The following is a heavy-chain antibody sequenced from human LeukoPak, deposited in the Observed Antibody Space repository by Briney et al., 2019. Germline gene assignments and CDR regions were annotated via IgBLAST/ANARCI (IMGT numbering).Heavy chain of an antibody. V-gene: IGHV4-4*07. Sequence: PSETLSLTCTVSGGSISSYYWSWIRQPAGKGLEWIGRIYTSGSTNYNPSLKSRVTMSVDTSKNQFSLKLSSVTAADTAVYYCARDLGRFGEQTTHYYYYYGMDVWGQGTTVTVSS. D-gene: IGHD3-10*01. J-gene: IGHJ6*02. CDR1: GGSISSYY. CDR2: IYTSGST. CDR3: ARDLGRFGEQTTHYYYYYGMDV.